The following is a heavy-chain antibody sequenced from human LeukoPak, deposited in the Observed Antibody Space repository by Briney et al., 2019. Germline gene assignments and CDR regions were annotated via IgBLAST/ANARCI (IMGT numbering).Heavy chain of an antibody. CDR1: GFTFSSYA. CDR2: ISYDGSNK. D-gene: IGHD6-13*01. Sequence: PGGSLRLSCAASGFTFSSYAMHWVRQAPGKGLEWVAVISYDGSNKYYADSVKGRFTISRDNTKNTLYLQMNSLRAEDTALYYCAKDQSYIAAAGFDYWGQGTLVTASS. CDR3: AKDQSYIAAAGFDY. J-gene: IGHJ4*02. V-gene: IGHV3-30*04.